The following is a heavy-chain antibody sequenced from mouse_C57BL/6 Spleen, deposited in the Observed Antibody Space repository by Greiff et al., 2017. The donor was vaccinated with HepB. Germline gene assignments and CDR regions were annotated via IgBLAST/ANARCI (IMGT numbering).Heavy chain of an antibody. Sequence: EVMLVESGGDLVKPGGSLKLSCAASGFTFSSYGMSWVRQTPDKRLEWVATISSGGSYTYYPDSVKGRFTISRDNAKNTLYLQMSSLKSEDTAMYYCARQGDPTASWYDYDGFAYWGQGTLVTVSA. CDR1: GFTFSSYG. CDR2: ISSGGSYT. D-gene: IGHD2-4*01. J-gene: IGHJ3*01. CDR3: ARQGDPTASWYDYDGFAY. V-gene: IGHV5-6*01.